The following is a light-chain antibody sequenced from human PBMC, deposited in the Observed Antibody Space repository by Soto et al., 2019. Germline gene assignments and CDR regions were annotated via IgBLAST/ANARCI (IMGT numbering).Light chain of an antibody. Sequence: EIVLTQSPATLSLSPGERANISCRASQSVTTYLAWCQQKPGQAPRLLIYDASDRATGIPARFSGSGSGTDFTLTISSLEPEDFAVYYCQQRSNWPPPITFGQGTRLEIK. CDR3: QQRSNWPPPIT. V-gene: IGKV3-11*01. CDR1: QSVTTY. J-gene: IGKJ5*01. CDR2: DAS.